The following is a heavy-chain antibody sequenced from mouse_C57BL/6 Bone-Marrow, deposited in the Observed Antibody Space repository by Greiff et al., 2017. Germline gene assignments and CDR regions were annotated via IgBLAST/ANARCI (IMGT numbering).Heavy chain of an antibody. CDR3: AILYSNYGWLAY. D-gene: IGHD2-5*01. Sequence: VQLQQSGPVLVKPGASVKMSCKASGYTFTDYYMNWVKQSNGKSLEWIGVINPYNGGTSYNQKFKGKATLTVDKSSSTAYMELNSLTSEDSAVYYCAILYSNYGWLAYWGQGTLVTVAA. CDR2: INPYNGGT. J-gene: IGHJ3*01. CDR1: GYTFTDYY. V-gene: IGHV1-19*01.